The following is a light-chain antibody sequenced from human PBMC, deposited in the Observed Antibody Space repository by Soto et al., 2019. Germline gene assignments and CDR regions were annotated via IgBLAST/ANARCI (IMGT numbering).Light chain of an antibody. J-gene: IGKJ3*01. V-gene: IGKV3-20*01. CDR1: QSVSPY. Sequence: EIVLTQSPGTLSLSPVERATLSCRASQSVSPYLAWYQHKPGQAPRLLIYGASSRATGIPDRFSGSGSGTDFTLTISRLEPEDFAVYFCQQYGSSPPVTFGPGTKVDIK. CDR3: QQYGSSPPVT. CDR2: GAS.